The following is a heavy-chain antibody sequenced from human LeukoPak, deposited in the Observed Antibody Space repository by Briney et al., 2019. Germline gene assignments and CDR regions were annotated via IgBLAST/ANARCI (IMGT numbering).Heavy chain of an antibody. Sequence: GGSLRLSCAASGFTFSYYSMNCVRQAPGKGLEWISYSNTDGTISYADSVKGRFTISRDNAENSLYLQMNSLRDEDTAVYFCVGDRDYAFDFWGQGTMVTVSS. J-gene: IGHJ3*01. V-gene: IGHV3-48*02. CDR2: SNTDGTI. CDR3: VGDRDYAFDF. CDR1: GFTFSYYS.